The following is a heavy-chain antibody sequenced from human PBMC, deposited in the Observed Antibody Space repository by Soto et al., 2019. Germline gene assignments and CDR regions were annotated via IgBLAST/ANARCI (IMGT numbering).Heavy chain of an antibody. V-gene: IGHV4-31*03. CDR3: ARGYYDFWSGYSGGGFYYFDY. J-gene: IGHJ4*02. Sequence: QVQLQESGPGLVKPSQTLSLTCTVSGGSISSGGYYWSWIRQHPGKGLEWIGYIYYSGSTYYNPSLRSCVIISVDTSKNQFSLELSSVAAADTAVYYCARGYYDFWSGYSGGGFYYFDYWGQGTLVTVSS. D-gene: IGHD3-3*01. CDR1: GGSISSGGYY. CDR2: IYYSGST.